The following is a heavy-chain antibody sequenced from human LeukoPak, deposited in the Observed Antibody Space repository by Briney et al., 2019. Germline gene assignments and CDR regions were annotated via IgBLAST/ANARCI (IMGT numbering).Heavy chain of an antibody. Sequence: GGSLRLSCAASGFTFLSYGMNWVRQAPGKGLEWVSYISSSGSTIYYADSVKGRFTISRDNAKNSLYLQMNSLRAEDTAVYYCAELGITMIGGVWGKGTTVTISS. CDR1: GFTFLSYG. CDR3: AELGITMIGGV. V-gene: IGHV3-48*03. D-gene: IGHD3-10*02. CDR2: ISSSGSTI. J-gene: IGHJ6*04.